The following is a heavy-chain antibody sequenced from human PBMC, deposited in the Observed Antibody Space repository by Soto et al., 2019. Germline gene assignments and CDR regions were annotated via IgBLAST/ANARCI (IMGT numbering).Heavy chain of an antibody. CDR2: IYWNDDK. Sequence: PTLVNPTQTLTLTCTFSGFSLTTGGVGVGWIRQPPGKALEWLALIYWNDDKRYTPSLKSRLTITKDTSKNQVVLTMTNMDPVETATYYCAHSGDGAYYYYAMDVWGQGTTVTVSS. CDR1: GFSLTTGGVG. J-gene: IGHJ6*02. V-gene: IGHV2-5*01. CDR3: AHSGDGAYYYYAMDV. D-gene: IGHD2-21*01.